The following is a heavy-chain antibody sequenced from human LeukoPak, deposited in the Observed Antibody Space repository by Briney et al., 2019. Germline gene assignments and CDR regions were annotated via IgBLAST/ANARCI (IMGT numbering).Heavy chain of an antibody. D-gene: IGHD3-3*01. CDR2: IYWDDDK. V-gene: IGHV2-5*02. CDR3: AHRPPLQLGFWSPSPRPPYFDV. CDR1: GFSLNDNGVA. Sequence: SGPTLVKPTQTLTLTCTFSGFSLNDNGVAVGWIRQPPGKALEWLALIYWDDDKRYNPSLESRLTITKGTSENQVVLSLTGIDPVDTGTYYCAHRPPLQLGFWSPSPRPPYFDVWDQGFLVTVSS. J-gene: IGHJ4*02.